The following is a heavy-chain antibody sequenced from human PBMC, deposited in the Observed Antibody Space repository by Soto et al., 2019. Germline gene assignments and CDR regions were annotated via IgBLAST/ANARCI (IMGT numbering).Heavy chain of an antibody. V-gene: IGHV3-48*02. D-gene: IGHD6-13*01. CDR2: IRISGSSGSSTT. CDR3: ARDGDSSSWTDCDY. CDR1: GFIFSSYN. J-gene: IGHJ4*02. Sequence: ELQLVESGGGLVQPGGSLRLSCAASGFIFSSYNMNWVRQAPGKGLEWISYIRISGSSGSSTTYYADSVKGRFTIPRDNAKNSRYLQMSSLRDEDTAVYYCARDGDSSSWTDCDYWGQGTLVTVSS.